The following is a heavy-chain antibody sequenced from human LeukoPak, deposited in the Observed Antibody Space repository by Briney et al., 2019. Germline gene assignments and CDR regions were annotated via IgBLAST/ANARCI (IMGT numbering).Heavy chain of an antibody. CDR3: ARLYCSRTSCYVDY. J-gene: IGHJ4*02. CDR1: GGSISSGGYY. Sequence: SETLSLTCTVSGGSISSGGYYWSWIRQHPGKGLEWIGYIYYSGSTYYNPSLKSRVTISVDTSKNQFSLKLSSVTAADTAVYYCARLYCSRTSCYVDYWGQGTLVTVSS. CDR2: IYYSGST. V-gene: IGHV4-31*03. D-gene: IGHD2-2*01.